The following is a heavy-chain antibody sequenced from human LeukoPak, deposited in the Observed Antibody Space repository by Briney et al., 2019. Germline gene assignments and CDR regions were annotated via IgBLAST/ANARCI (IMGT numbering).Heavy chain of an antibody. V-gene: IGHV3-64D*09. J-gene: IGHJ4*02. CDR3: VKDGYEGVPFDY. CDR1: GFTFSSYA. Sequence: GGPLRLSCAASGFTFSSYAMSWVRQAPGKGLEWVSSIISNRGCTYYADSVKGRFTISRDNSKNRLYLQMSSLRAEDTAVYYCVKDGYEGVPFDYWGQGTLVTVYS. D-gene: IGHD3-22*01. CDR2: IISNRGCT.